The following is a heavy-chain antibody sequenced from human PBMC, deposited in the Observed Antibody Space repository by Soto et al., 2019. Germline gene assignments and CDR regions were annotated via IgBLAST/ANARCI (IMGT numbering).Heavy chain of an antibody. V-gene: IGHV4-34*01. D-gene: IGHD6-19*01. CDR2: INHSGST. CDR3: AIFPKRHSSGWYGEPYYYYGMDV. CDR1: GGSFSGYY. J-gene: IGHJ6*02. Sequence: SETLSLTCAVYGGSFSGYYWSWIRQPPGKGLEWIGEINHSGSTNYNPSLKSRVTISVDTSKNQFSLKLSSVTAADTAVYYCAIFPKRHSSGWYGEPYYYYGMDVWGQGTTVTVSS.